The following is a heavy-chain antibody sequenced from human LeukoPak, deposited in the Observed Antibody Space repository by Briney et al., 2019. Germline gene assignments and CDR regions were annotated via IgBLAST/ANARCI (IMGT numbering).Heavy chain of an antibody. Sequence: ASVKVSCKASGYTFTGYYMHWVRPAPGQGLEWMGWINPNSGGTNYAQRSQGRVTMTRDTSISTAYMELSRLRSDDTAVYYCASGVPDGYSYGYSFDYWGQGTLVTVSS. J-gene: IGHJ4*02. CDR3: ASGVPDGYSYGYSFDY. V-gene: IGHV1-2*02. CDR1: GYTFTGYY. D-gene: IGHD5-18*01. CDR2: INPNSGGT.